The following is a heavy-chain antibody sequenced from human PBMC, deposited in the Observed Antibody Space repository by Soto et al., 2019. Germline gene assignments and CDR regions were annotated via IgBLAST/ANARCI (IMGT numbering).Heavy chain of an antibody. CDR1: GITFSRYA. CDR2: ISGSGCST. Sequence: GGSLRLSCAASGITFSRYAMSWVRQSPGKGLEWVSAISGSGCSTYYADSVKGRFTISRDNSKNTLYLQMNSLRAEDTAVYYCAKADDILTGYCFDYWGQGTLVTSPQ. D-gene: IGHD3-9*01. CDR3: AKADDILTGYCFDY. J-gene: IGHJ4*02. V-gene: IGHV3-23*01.